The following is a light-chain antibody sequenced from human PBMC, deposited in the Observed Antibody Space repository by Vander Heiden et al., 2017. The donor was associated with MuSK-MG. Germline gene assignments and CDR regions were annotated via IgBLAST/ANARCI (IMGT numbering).Light chain of an antibody. CDR3: QVWDSSSDHYV. V-gene: IGLV3-21*02. CDR1: NIGIKS. J-gene: IGLJ1*01. CDR2: DDS. Sequence: SYVLTQPPPVSVAPGQTARITCGGNNIGIKSVHWYQQKTGQAPVLVVYDDSDRPSGSPERFSGSNSGNTATLTINRVEAGDEADYYCQVWDSSSDHYVFGTGTKVTVL.